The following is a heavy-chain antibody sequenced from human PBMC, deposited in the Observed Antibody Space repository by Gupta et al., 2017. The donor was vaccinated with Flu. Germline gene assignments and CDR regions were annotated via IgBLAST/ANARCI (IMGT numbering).Heavy chain of an antibody. V-gene: IGHV1-69*06. Sequence: SCKAAGASVNTYAISWVRHDPGQGLEWVGRITPIFGTPDFGLKYHERVTITADKSSATDYMDSISLKFEDMAVYDSATSSSRENIGGNYYFPMDFWGQGTTVTGSS. D-gene: IGHD3-22*01. CDR3: ATSSSRENIGGNYYFPMDF. J-gene: IGHJ6*02. CDR2: ITPIFGTP. CDR1: GASVNTYA.